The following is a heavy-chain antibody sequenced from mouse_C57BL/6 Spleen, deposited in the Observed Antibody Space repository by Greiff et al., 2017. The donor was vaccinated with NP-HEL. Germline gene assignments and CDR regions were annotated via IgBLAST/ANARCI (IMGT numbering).Heavy chain of an antibody. CDR1: GYTFNNTY. CDR3: ARGACYCEGSYGGAMDY. Sequence: EVQLQQSVAELVRPGASVKLSCTASGYTFNNTYMHWVKQRPGQGLEWIGRIDPADGYTKYNPKFQGKATLTADTSSSTAYLQLSSLTSEDTAFYYCARGACYCEGSYGGAMDYWGQGTSVTVSS. V-gene: IGHV14-3*01. J-gene: IGHJ4*01. CDR2: IDPADGYT. D-gene: IGHD1-1*01.